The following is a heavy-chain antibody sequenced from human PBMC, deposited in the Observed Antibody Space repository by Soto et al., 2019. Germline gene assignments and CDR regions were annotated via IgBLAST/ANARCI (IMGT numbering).Heavy chain of an antibody. CDR2: IKQDGSEQ. V-gene: IGHV3-7*02. CDR1: GFTFSSYW. J-gene: IGHJ4*02. Sequence: GGSLSLSFAASGFTFSSYWMSWVRQVPGKGLEWVANIKQDGSEQYYVDSVMGRFTISRDNAKNSLYLQMNSLRAEDTAVYYCATSRSFDYWGQGALVTVSS. CDR3: ATSRSFDY. D-gene: IGHD3-10*01.